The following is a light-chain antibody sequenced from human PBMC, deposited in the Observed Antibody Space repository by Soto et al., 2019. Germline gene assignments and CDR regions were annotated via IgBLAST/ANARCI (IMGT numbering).Light chain of an antibody. CDR2: DAS. J-gene: IGKJ4*01. Sequence: DIPMTQSPSSVSASVGDRVTITCRASRDIKTSLAWYQQRPGKGPELLIYDASTLQSGVPSRISGSGSGTEFTLTISRLQPEDFATFYCQQINSFPPTFGGGTKVAI. V-gene: IGKV1-12*01. CDR1: RDIKTS. CDR3: QQINSFPPT.